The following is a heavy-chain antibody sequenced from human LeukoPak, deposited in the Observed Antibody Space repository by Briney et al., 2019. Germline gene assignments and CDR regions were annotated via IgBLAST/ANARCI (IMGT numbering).Heavy chain of an antibody. CDR1: GYTFTSYE. J-gene: IGHJ6*03. CDR2: MNPNSGDT. V-gene: IGHV1-8*01. D-gene: IGHD6-6*01. CDR3: ARGYSSSSYYYYYIDV. Sequence: GASVKVSCKASGYTFTSYEINWVRQATGQGLEWMGWMNPNSGDTDYAQKFHGRVTITRNTSIRTAYMELNSLRSEDTAVYYCARGYSSSSYYYYYIDVWGKGTTVTVSS.